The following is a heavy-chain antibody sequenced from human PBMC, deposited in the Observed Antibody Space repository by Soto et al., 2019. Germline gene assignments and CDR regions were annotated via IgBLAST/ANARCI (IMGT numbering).Heavy chain of an antibody. CDR2: IYPTDTT. J-gene: IGHJ5*02. CDR3: AREARSPYNWIDH. CDR1: GGSISSGDYY. V-gene: IGHV4-30-4*01. Sequence: SETLSLTCTVSGGSISSGDYYWSWIRQPPGKGLEWIGYIYPTDTTYYNPSLESRVSLSMDTSRNQFSLQLTSVTAADTAVYFCAREARSPYNWIDHWGQGTLVTVSS. D-gene: IGHD3-3*01.